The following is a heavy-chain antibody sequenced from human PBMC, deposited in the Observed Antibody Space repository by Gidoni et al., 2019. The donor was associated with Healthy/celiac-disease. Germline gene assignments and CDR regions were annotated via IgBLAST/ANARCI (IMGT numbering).Heavy chain of an antibody. CDR1: GFTVSSNY. CDR3: VGRWGEVWIY. V-gene: IGHV3-53*02. CDR2: SYSGGST. J-gene: IGHJ4*02. Sequence: EVQLVETGGGLIQPGGSLRLSCAASGFTVSSNYMSWVRQDPGKGLEWVSVSYSGGSTYYADSGKGRFTISRDKSKNTLYLQMNSLRAEDTAVYYCVGRWGEVWIYWGQGTLVTVSS. D-gene: IGHD4-17*01.